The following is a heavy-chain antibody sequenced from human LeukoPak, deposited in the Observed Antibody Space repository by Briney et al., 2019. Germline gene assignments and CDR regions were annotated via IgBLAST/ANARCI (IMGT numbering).Heavy chain of an antibody. V-gene: IGHV3-33*06. J-gene: IGHJ5*02. CDR1: GFSFSSHG. Sequence: GGSLRLSCAASGFSFSSHGFFWVRQAPGKGLEWVALIWYDGSRKLYADSVKGRFTISRDDSKNTLFLQMNSLRDEDTAVYHCAQNGQSGFSFDPWGQGTLVTVSS. CDR2: IWYDGSRK. CDR3: AQNGQSGFSFDP. D-gene: IGHD2-8*01.